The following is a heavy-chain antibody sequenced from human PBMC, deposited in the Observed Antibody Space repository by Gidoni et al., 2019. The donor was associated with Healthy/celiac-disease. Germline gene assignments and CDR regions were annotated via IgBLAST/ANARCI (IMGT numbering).Heavy chain of an antibody. V-gene: IGHV3-30-3*01. D-gene: IGHD3-3*01. Sequence: QVQLVESGGGVVQPGRSLRLSCAASGFPFSSYAMHWVRQAPGKGLEWVAVISYDGSNKYYADSVKGRFTISRDNSKNTLYLQMNSLRAEDTAVYYCARASSLEWPNPIDYWGQGTLVTVSS. CDR1: GFPFSSYA. J-gene: IGHJ4*02. CDR3: ARASSLEWPNPIDY. CDR2: ISYDGSNK.